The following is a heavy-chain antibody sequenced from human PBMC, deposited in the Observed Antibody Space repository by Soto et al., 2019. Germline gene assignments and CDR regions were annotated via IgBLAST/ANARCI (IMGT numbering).Heavy chain of an antibody. J-gene: IGHJ6*02. CDR2: IWYDGSNK. Sequence: GESLKISCAASGFTFSSYGMHWVRQAPGKGLEWVAVIWYDGSNKYYADSVKGRFTISRDNSKNTLYLQMNSLRAEDTAVYYCARGFGVVTGYYYYGMDVWGQGTTVTVSS. CDR3: ARGFGVVTGYYYYGMDV. D-gene: IGHD3-3*01. CDR1: GFTFSSYG. V-gene: IGHV3-33*01.